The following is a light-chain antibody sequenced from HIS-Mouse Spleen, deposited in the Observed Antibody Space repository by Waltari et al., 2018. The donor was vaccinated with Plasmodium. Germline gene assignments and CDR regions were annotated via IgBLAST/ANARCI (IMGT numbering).Light chain of an antibody. CDR3: QQYGSSRFT. CDR1: QSVSSSY. Sequence: EIVLTQSPGTLSLSPGERATLSFRASQSVSSSYLAGYQQNSGHAPRRLIYGASSRTTGIPDRCSGSGSGTEFTLTISSLEPEDFAVYYCQQYGSSRFTFGPGTKVDIK. CDR2: GAS. J-gene: IGKJ3*01. V-gene: IGKV3-20*01.